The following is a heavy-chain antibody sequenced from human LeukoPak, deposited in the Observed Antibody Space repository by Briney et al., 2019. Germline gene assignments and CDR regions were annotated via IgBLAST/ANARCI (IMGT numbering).Heavy chain of an antibody. CDR2: IYYSGST. V-gene: IGHV4-59*01. CDR1: GGSISSYY. J-gene: IGHJ4*02. D-gene: IGHD5-24*01. Sequence: SETLSLTCTVSGGSISSYYWSWIRQPPGKGLEWIGYIYYSGSTNYNPSLKSRVTISVDTSKNQFSLKLSSVTAADTAVYYCAREEVVDGYKFLDYWGPGTLVTVSS. CDR3: AREEVVDGYKFLDY.